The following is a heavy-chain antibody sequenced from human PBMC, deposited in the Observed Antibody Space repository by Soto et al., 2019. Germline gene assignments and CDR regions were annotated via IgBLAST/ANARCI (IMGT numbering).Heavy chain of an antibody. V-gene: IGHV3-23*01. Sequence: EVQILESGGSLEQPGGSLRLSCAASGFTFSSAAMNWVRQAPGKGLEWVSIISGSDSRTYYADSVKGRFTIPRDNSKNTLYLDMNSLRAEDTAVYYCAKSLDIHYKNWFDPWGQGTLVTVSS. CDR1: GFTFSSAA. D-gene: IGHD4-4*01. CDR2: ISGSDSRT. J-gene: IGHJ5*02. CDR3: AKSLDIHYKNWFDP.